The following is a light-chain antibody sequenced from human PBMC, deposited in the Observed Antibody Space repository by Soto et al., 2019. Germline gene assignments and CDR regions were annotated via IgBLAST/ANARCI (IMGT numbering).Light chain of an antibody. V-gene: IGKV3-20*01. Sequence: EIVLTQSPGTLSLSPGERATLSWRASQSVSSSYLAWYQQKPGQAPRLLIYGASSRATGIPDRFSGSGSGTDFTLTISRLEPEDFALYYCQQYGSSRTFGQGTKVDIK. J-gene: IGKJ1*01. CDR1: QSVSSSY. CDR2: GAS. CDR3: QQYGSSRT.